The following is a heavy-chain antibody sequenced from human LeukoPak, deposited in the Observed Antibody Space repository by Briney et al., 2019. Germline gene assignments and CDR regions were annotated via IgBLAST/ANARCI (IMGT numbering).Heavy chain of an antibody. CDR1: GFTFSSYS. D-gene: IGHD5-12*01. CDR3: ARGYATVLDYYYYMDV. J-gene: IGHJ6*03. CDR2: ISSSSSYI. V-gene: IGHV3-21*01. Sequence: GGSLRLSCAASGFTFSSYSMNWVRQAPGKGLEWVSSISSSSSYIYYADSVKGRFTISRDNAKNSLYLQMNSLRAEDTAVYYCARGYATVLDYYYYMDVWGKGTTVTISS.